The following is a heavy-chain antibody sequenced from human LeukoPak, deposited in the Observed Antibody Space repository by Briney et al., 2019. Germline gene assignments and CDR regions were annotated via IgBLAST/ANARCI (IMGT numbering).Heavy chain of an antibody. D-gene: IGHD3-22*01. CDR2: ISSSSSYI. CDR1: GFTFSRYS. CDR3: ARHYYYDSSGLYFDP. Sequence: GGSLSLSCPASGFTFSRYSMNWVRQAPGKGREWVSSISSSSSYIYYADSVKGRSNISRDNTNKSLYLKMNSLRAEDTAVYYCARHYYYDSSGLYFDPWGQGTLVTVSS. V-gene: IGHV3-21*01. J-gene: IGHJ5*02.